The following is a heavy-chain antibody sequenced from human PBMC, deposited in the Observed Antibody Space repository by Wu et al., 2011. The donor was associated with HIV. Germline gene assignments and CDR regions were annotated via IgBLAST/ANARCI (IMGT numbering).Heavy chain of an antibody. J-gene: IGHJ4*01. CDR2: INPNNGDT. Sequence: QVQLMQSGADMKRPGASVKVSCNASGYTFTDLLLHWVRQAPGQGLQWMGWINPNNGDTFFAQKLQGRVTLTRDTSINTVYLELSRLTLDDTGIYYCARGPMGGSHVYWGQGSLVTVSS. V-gene: IGHV1-2*02. CDR1: GYTFTDLL. CDR3: ARGPMGGSHVY. D-gene: IGHD3-16*01.